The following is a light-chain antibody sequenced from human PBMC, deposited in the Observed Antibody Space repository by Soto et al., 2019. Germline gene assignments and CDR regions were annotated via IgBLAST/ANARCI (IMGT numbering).Light chain of an antibody. V-gene: IGLV2-14*01. Sequence: QSVLTQPASVSGSPGQSITISCTGTSSDVGGYNFVSWYQQHPGNAPKLMIYDVSNRPSGVSNRFSGSKSGNTASLTISGLQAEDEADYYCSSYTSSNTYVVFGGGTKVTVL. CDR3: SSYTSSNTYVV. CDR2: DVS. CDR1: SSDVGGYNF. J-gene: IGLJ2*01.